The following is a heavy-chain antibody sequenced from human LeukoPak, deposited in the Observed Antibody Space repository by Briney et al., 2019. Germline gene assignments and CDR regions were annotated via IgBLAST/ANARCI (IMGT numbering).Heavy chain of an antibody. CDR3: AKGYCSSNRCYVDY. D-gene: IGHD2-2*01. V-gene: IGHV3-9*01. CDR1: GFTFDDCA. Sequence: GRSLRLSCAASGFTFDDCAMHWVRQAPGKGLEWVAGISWNSGSIAYGDSVKGRFTISRDNAKNSLYLQMNSLRVEDTALYYCAKGYCSSNRCYVDYWGQGTLVTVSS. J-gene: IGHJ4*02. CDR2: ISWNSGSI.